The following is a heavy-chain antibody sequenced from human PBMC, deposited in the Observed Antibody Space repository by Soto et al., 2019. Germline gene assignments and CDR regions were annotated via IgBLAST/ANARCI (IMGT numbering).Heavy chain of an antibody. CDR2: TYYRSKWHN. J-gene: IGHJ4*02. Sequence: SQTLSLTCAISGDSVSSNSAAWNLIRQSPSRGLEWLGRTYYRSKWHNDYSVSVKSRIIIKPDTSKNQFSLQLTSVTPEDTAVYYCAGQHQWLDSWGQGTLVTVSS. V-gene: IGHV6-1*01. CDR3: AGQHQWLDS. D-gene: IGHD6-19*01. CDR1: GDSVSSNSAA.